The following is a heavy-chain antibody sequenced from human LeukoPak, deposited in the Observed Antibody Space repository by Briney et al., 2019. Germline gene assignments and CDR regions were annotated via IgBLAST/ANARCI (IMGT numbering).Heavy chain of an antibody. V-gene: IGHV4-59*01. Sequence: SETLSLTCSVSGGSISSYYWSWIRQSPGKGLEWIGYIYYTGATYYNPSLESRVTVSIDTSKRQLSLELRSVTAADSAVYFCARDRRESSKPYDAFDIWGQGTMVTVSA. CDR2: IYYTGAT. CDR1: GGSISSYY. CDR3: ARDRRESSKPYDAFDI. D-gene: IGHD4-11*01. J-gene: IGHJ3*02.